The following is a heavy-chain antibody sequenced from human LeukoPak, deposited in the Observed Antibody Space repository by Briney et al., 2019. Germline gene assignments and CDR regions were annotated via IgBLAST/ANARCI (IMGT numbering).Heavy chain of an antibody. V-gene: IGHV3-23*01. CDR3: AKNYGSGSSLFVYYYYYYMDV. D-gene: IGHD3-10*01. CDR1: GFSFSSYA. J-gene: IGHJ6*03. Sequence: GGSLRLPCAASGFSFSSYAMSWVRQAPGKGLERVSTISGSDGTTYYADSVKGRFTISRDNSKNTLYLQMNSLRAEDTAVYYCAKNYGSGSSLFVYYYYYYMDVWGKGTTVTISS. CDR2: ISGSDGTT.